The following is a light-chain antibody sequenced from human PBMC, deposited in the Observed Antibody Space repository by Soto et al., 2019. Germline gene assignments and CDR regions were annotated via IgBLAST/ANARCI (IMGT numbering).Light chain of an antibody. Sequence: QSALTQPRSVSGSPGQSVTISCTGTSSDVGDYNYVSWYQQHPGKAPKLLIYAVNMRPSGVPDRFSGSKSGNTASLTISGLQAEDEAYYSGCSDAGSYTWVFGGGTKLTVL. CDR3: CSDAGSYTWV. CDR2: AVN. CDR1: SSDVGDYNY. J-gene: IGLJ3*02. V-gene: IGLV2-11*01.